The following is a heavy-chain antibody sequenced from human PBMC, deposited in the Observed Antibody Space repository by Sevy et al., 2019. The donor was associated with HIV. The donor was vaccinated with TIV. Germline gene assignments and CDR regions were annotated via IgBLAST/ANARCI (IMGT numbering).Heavy chain of an antibody. D-gene: IGHD4-17*01. CDR2: MWFDGSNT. CDR1: GFTFSTYG. J-gene: IGHJ4*02. CDR3: ARDLEFYDYGDYGPAFMPDY. V-gene: IGHV3-33*01. Sequence: GGSLRLSCAASGFTFSTYGMHWVRQAPGKGLEWVAVMWFDGSNTYYADSVKGRFTISRDIAKNTLHLQMNSLSVEVRAVYYCARDLEFYDYGDYGPAFMPDYWGQGTLVTVSS.